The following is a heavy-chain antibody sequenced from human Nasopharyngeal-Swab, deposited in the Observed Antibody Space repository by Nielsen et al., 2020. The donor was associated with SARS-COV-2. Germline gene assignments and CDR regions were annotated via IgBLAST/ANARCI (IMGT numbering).Heavy chain of an antibody. V-gene: IGHV1-2*02. Sequence: WVRQAPGQGLEWMGWINPNSGGTNYAQKFQGRVTMTRDTSISTAYMELSRLRSDDTAVYYCARDLSGIAAAAVIDYWGQGTLVTVSS. CDR2: INPNSGGT. CDR3: ARDLSGIAAAAVIDY. J-gene: IGHJ4*02. D-gene: IGHD6-13*01.